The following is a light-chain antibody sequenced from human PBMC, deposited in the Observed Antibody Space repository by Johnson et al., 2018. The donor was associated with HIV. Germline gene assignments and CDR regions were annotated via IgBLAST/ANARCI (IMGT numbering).Light chain of an antibody. J-gene: IGLJ1*01. Sequence: QSVLTQPPSVSAAPGQKVTISCSGSNSNIGNNYVSWYQQLPGTAPKLLIYDNSKRPSGIPDRFSATKSGTSATLGITGLQNGDEADYYCGTWDSSLSAGYVFGTGTKVTVL. CDR3: GTWDSSLSAGYV. CDR2: DNS. CDR1: NSNIGNNY. V-gene: IGLV1-51*01.